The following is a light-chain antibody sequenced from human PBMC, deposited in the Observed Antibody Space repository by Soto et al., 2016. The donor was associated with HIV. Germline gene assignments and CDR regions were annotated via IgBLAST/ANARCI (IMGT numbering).Light chain of an antibody. CDR2: KTS. J-gene: IGKJ4*01. V-gene: IGKV1-5*03. CDR3: QKYNSAPALT. CDR1: QSVSVW. Sequence: DIQMTQFPSTLSASIGDRVTITCRASQSVSVWLAWYQQKPGKAPNLLIFKTSTLEVGVPSRFSGSGSGTDFTLTINSLQPEDVATYYCQKYNSAPALTFGGGTKVEIK.